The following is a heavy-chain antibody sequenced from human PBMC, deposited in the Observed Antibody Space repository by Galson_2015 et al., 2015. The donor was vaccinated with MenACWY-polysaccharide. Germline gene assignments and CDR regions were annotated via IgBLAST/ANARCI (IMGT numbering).Heavy chain of an antibody. Sequence: SLRLSCATSGFIFSNYWMSWVRLTPGKGLEWLGNIKNDGTAKNYVDSVKGRFTFSRDNTKNSLYLQMSSLREEDTAVYYCAKDRHWNSFDCWGQGTL. V-gene: IGHV3-7*04. CDR3: AKDRHWNSFDC. D-gene: IGHD1/OR15-1a*01. CDR1: GFIFSNYW. CDR2: IKNDGTAK. J-gene: IGHJ4*02.